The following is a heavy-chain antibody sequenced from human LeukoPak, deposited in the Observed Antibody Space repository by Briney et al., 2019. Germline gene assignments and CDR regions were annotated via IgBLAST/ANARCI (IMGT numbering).Heavy chain of an antibody. Sequence: GWSLRLSCAASGFTFSRYDMNGVRQAPGKGREWVSDIRISVSTIYYADSVTGRLTLSRDNAQKSLYLQMNSLRVEDTAVYYCARGPKSGYVAHWGQGTLVTVSS. CDR3: ARGPKSGYVAH. CDR1: GFTFSRYD. J-gene: IGHJ4*02. CDR2: IRISVSTI. D-gene: IGHD1-26*01. V-gene: IGHV3-48*03.